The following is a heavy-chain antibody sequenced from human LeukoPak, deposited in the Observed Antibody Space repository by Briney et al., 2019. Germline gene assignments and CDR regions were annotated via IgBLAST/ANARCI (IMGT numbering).Heavy chain of an antibody. CDR1: GFTFSTYW. CDR3: ARGRYCSGGSCSKYYYYMDV. CDR2: IKQDGSEK. D-gene: IGHD2-15*01. J-gene: IGHJ6*03. Sequence: GGSLRLSCAASGFTFSTYWMSWVRQAPGKGLEWVANIKQDGSEKYYVDSVKGRFTISRDNAKNPLYLQMNSLRAEDTAVYYCARGRYCSGGSCSKYYYYMDVWGKGTTVTVSS. V-gene: IGHV3-7*01.